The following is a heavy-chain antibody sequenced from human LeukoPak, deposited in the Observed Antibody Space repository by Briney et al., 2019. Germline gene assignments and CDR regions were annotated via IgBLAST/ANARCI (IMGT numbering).Heavy chain of an antibody. CDR1: GGTFSSYA. J-gene: IGHJ4*02. V-gene: IGHV1-46*01. D-gene: IGHD5-18*01. CDR2: INPSGGST. Sequence: GASVKVSCKASGGTFSSYAISWVRQAPGQGLEWMGIINPSGGSTSYAQKFQGRVTMTRDTSTSTVYMELSSLRSEDTAVYYCARSRYSYGRIFDYWGQGTLVTVSS. CDR3: ARSRYSYGRIFDY.